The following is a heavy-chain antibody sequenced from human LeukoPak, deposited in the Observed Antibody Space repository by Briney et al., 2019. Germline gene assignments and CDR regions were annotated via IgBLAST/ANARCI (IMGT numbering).Heavy chain of an antibody. D-gene: IGHD1-26*01. V-gene: IGHV4-59*01. CDR1: GGSISSYY. CDR2: MYHSGSA. CDR3: ARNSGSYDH. Sequence: TSETLSLTCTVSGGSISSYYWIWIRQPPGKGLEWIGYMYHSGSANYNPSLKSRVTISVDTSRNQFSLKLSSVTAADTAVYYCARNSGSYDHWGPGTLVTVPS. J-gene: IGHJ5*02.